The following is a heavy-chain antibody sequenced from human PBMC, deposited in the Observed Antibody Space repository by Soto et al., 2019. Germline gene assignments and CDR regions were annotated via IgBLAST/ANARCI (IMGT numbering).Heavy chain of an antibody. Sequence: PGGSLRLSCAASGFTFSSYAKSWVRQAPGKGLEWVSYISSSSSTIYYADSVKGRFTISRDNAKDSLYLQMNSLRDEDTAVYYCARDQYHDFWSGYYEGHYYYYGMDVWGQGTTVTVSS. CDR2: ISSSSSTI. D-gene: IGHD3-3*01. V-gene: IGHV3-48*02. J-gene: IGHJ6*02. CDR3: ARDQYHDFWSGYYEGHYYYYGMDV. CDR1: GFTFSSYA.